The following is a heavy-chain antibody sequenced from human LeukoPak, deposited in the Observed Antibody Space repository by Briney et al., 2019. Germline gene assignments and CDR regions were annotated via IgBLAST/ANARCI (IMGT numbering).Heavy chain of an antibody. J-gene: IGHJ4*02. Sequence: GASVKVSCKASGYTFTSYGISWVRQAPGQGLEWMGIINPTGTSTSYAQKFQGRVTMTRDTSTSTVYMELSSLRSEDTAVYYCARDQPVLRFLKDWGQGTLVTVSS. CDR3: ARDQPVLRFLKD. V-gene: IGHV1-46*01. CDR2: INPTGTST. D-gene: IGHD3-3*01. CDR1: GYTFTSYG.